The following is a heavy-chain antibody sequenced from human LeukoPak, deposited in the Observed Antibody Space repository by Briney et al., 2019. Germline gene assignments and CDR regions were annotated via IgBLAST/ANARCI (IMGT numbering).Heavy chain of an antibody. CDR1: GFTFSSYD. V-gene: IGHV3-13*04. D-gene: IGHD2-2*01. CDR3: AREGYCSSTSCFQGMDV. Sequence: GGSLRLSCAASGFTFSSYDTHWVRHATGKGLEWVSAIGTAGDAYYPGSVKGRFTISRENAKNSLYLQMNSLRAGDTAVYYCAREGYCSSTSCFQGMDVWGQGTTVTVSS. J-gene: IGHJ6*02. CDR2: IGTAGDA.